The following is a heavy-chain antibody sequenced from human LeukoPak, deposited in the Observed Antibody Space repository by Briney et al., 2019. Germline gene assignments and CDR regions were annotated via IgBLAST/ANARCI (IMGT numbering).Heavy chain of an antibody. CDR1: GFTFSSYS. Sequence: GGSLRLSCAASGFTFSSYSMNWVRQAPGKGLEWVSSISSSSSYIYYADSVKGRFTISRDNAKNSLYLQMNSLRAEDTAVYYCARFDYDFWSGSDYWGQGTLVTVSS. D-gene: IGHD3-3*01. V-gene: IGHV3-21*01. J-gene: IGHJ4*02. CDR3: ARFDYDFWSGSDY. CDR2: ISSSSSYI.